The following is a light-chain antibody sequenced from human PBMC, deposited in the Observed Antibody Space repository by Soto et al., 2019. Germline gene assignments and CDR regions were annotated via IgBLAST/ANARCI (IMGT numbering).Light chain of an antibody. CDR2: SAD. J-gene: IGLJ3*02. Sequence: QSVLTQPPSASATPGQRVTISCSGSNSNIGENTVNWYQQFPGTAPKLLIYSADQRPSGVPDRFSGSQSGTSASLAISGVQSDDESEFFCAAWDDNLDAWVFGGGTKVTVL. CDR1: NSNIGENT. CDR3: AAWDDNLDAWV. V-gene: IGLV1-44*01.